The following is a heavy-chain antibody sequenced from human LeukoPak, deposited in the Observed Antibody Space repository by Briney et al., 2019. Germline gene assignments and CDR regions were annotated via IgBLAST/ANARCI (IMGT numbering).Heavy chain of an antibody. CDR1: GFSLSTSGVG. D-gene: IGHD5-12*01. Sequence: KESGPTLVKPTQTLTLTCTFSGFSLSTSGVGVGWIRQPPGKALERLALIYWDDDKRYNPSLKSRLTITKDTSKNQVVLTMTNMDPVDTATYYCAHNLQWLRQYYFDYWGQGTLVTVSS. J-gene: IGHJ4*02. CDR3: AHNLQWLRQYYFDY. CDR2: IYWDDDK. V-gene: IGHV2-5*02.